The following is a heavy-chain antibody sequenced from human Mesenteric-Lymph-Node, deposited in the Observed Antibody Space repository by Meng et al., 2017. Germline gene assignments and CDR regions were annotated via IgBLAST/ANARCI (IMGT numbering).Heavy chain of an antibody. CDR3: ARISVGVPYAFDI. J-gene: IGHJ3*02. CDR2: ISGSASTI. V-gene: IGHV3-48*03. Sequence: GESLKISCAASGFTFGSYEMNWVRQAPGKGLEWISYISGSASTIYYADSVKGRFTISRDNAKNSLNLQMNSLRVEDTAIYYCARISVGVPYAFDIWGQGTMVTVSS. D-gene: IGHD1-26*01. CDR1: GFTFGSYE.